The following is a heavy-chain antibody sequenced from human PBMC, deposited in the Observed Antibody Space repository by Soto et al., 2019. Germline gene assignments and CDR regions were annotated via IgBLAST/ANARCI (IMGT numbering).Heavy chain of an antibody. CDR2: ISGSGEKT. D-gene: IGHD3-16*01. Sequence: DVQLLESGGGLVQPGGSLRLSCAASGFTFSNYAISWVRQAPGKGLEWVSAISGSGEKTYYADSVKGRYTISRDNSKNTLYLQMNSLRAEDTAVYYCSKDKPLITCAGVIAPCGQGTLVTVSS. CDR3: SKDKPLITCAGVIAP. CDR1: GFTFSNYA. J-gene: IGHJ5*02. V-gene: IGHV3-23*01.